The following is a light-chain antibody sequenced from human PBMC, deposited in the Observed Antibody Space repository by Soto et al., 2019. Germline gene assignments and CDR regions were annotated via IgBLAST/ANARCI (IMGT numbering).Light chain of an antibody. Sequence: QSALTQPPSASGSPGQSVTLSCTGTSSDVGGYNYVSWYQQYPGSAPNLMIYEVTKRHSGVPDRFSGSKSGSTASLTVSGLQAEDEADDYCSSYPASNNVYFVFGGGTKLTVL. CDR1: SSDVGGYNY. V-gene: IGLV2-8*01. CDR3: SSYPASNNVYFV. CDR2: EVT. J-gene: IGLJ3*02.